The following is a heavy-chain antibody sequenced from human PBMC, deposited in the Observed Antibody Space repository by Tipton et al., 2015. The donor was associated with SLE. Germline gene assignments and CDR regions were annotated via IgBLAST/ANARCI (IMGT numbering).Heavy chain of an antibody. D-gene: IGHD7-27*01. CDR3: ARANWAQGHFDF. CDR1: GGSISGYY. Sequence: TLSLTCTVSGGSISGYYWNWIRQPPGKGLEWIGYISYSGHTRYNTSLRNRVTISLDTSKNQFSLRLSYVTAADTAVYFCARANWAQGHFDFWGQGTLVTVSS. J-gene: IGHJ4*02. CDR2: ISYSGHT. V-gene: IGHV4-59*12.